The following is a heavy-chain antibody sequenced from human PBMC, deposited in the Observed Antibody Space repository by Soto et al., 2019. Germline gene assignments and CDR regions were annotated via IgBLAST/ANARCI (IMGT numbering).Heavy chain of an antibody. CDR2: IYYSGST. V-gene: IGHV4-59*12. CDR3: ARDSSFGETLAY. Sequence: PSETLSLTCTVSGGSISSYYWSWIRQPPGKGLEWIGYIYYSGSTYYNPSLKSRVTISLDTSKNQFSLKLTSVTAADTAVYYCARDSSFGETLAYWGQGTLVTVSS. D-gene: IGHD3-10*01. J-gene: IGHJ4*02. CDR1: GGSISSYY.